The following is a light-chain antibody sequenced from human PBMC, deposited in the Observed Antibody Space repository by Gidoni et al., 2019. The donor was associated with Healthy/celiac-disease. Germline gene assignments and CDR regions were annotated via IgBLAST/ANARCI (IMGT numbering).Light chain of an antibody. J-gene: IGLJ1*01. CDR1: SSAVGGYNY. Sequence: QSALTQPASVSGSPGPSITISCTGTSSAVGGYNYVSWYQQHPGKAPKLMIYDVSNRPSGVSNRFSGSKSGNTASLTISGLQAEDEADYYCSSYTSSSTEVFGTGTKVTVL. CDR3: SSYTSSSTEV. V-gene: IGLV2-14*03. CDR2: DVS.